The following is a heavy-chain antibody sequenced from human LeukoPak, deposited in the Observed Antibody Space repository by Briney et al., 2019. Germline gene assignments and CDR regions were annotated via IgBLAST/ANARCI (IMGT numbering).Heavy chain of an antibody. CDR2: INHSGST. J-gene: IGHJ5*02. D-gene: IGHD2-21*01. CDR1: GGSFSGYY. CDR3: ARVEVVIENWFDP. Sequence: PSETLSLTCAVYGGSFSGYYWSWISQPPGKGLEWIGEINHSGSTNYNPSLKSRVTISVDTSKNQFSLKLSSVTAADTAVYYCARVEVVIENWFDPWGQGTLVTVSS. V-gene: IGHV4-34*01.